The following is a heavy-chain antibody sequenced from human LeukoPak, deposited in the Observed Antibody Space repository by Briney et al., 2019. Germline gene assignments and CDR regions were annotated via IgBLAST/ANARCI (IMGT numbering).Heavy chain of an antibody. Sequence: ASVKSSSSAFGGTFSSYAIRWGRRAPGEGLEGMGGIIPIFGTANYAQKFQGRVTITADESTSTAYMELSSLRSEDTAVYYCARALERYYDLEGRSGYWGQGTLVTVSS. D-gene: IGHD3-3*01. CDR3: ARALERYYDLEGRSGY. J-gene: IGHJ4*02. CDR1: GGTFSSYA. CDR2: IIPIFGTA. V-gene: IGHV1-69*13.